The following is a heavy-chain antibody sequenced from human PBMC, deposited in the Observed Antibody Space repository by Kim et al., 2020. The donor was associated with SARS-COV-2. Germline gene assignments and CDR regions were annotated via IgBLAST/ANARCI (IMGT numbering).Heavy chain of an antibody. D-gene: IGHD5-18*01. Sequence: SETLSLTCDVKDGSLSNHFWTWIRQPPGKGLEWIGEINRTGSTNYNPSLKSRVTMSVDTSKNQFSLKMTSVAAADTAVYYCAKSDTLVDYAMDVWGQGTTVTVSS. CDR2: INRTGST. J-gene: IGHJ6*02. CDR1: DGSLSNHF. CDR3: AKSDTLVDYAMDV. V-gene: IGHV4-34*01.